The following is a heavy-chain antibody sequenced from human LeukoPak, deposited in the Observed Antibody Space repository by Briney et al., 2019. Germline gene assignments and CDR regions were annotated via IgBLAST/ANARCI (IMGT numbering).Heavy chain of an antibody. V-gene: IGHV1-46*01. D-gene: IGHD6-13*01. J-gene: IGHJ4*02. CDR1: GHTFTSYY. Sequence: ASVKVSCKASGHTFTSYYMHWVRQAPGQGLEWMGIINPSGGSTSYAQKFQGRVTMTRDMSTSTVYMELSSLRSEDTAVYYCARDDLAAAGPFDYWGQGTLVTVSS. CDR3: ARDDLAAAGPFDY. CDR2: INPSGGST.